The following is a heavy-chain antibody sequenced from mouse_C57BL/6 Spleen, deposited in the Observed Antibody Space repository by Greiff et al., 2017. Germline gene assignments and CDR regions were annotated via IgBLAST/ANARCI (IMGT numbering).Heavy chain of an antibody. J-gene: IGHJ3*01. CDR1: GYTFTSYG. CDR3: ARGGPWFAY. CDR2: IYPRSGNT. V-gene: IGHV1-81*01. Sequence: QVQLQQSGAELARPGASVKLSCKASGYTFTSYGISWVKQRTGQGLEWIGAIYPRSGNTYYTEKFKGKATLTADKSSSTAYMELRSLTSEDSAVYFCARGGPWFAYWGQGTLVTVSA.